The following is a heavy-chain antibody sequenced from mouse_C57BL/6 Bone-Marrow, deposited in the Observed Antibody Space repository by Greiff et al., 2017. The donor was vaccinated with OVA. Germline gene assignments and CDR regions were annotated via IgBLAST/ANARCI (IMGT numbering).Heavy chain of an antibody. Sequence: VQLKQSGAELVRPGASVKLSCTASGFNIKDDYMHWVKQRPEQGLEWIGWIDPENGDTEYASKFQGKATITADTSSNTAYLQLSSLTSEDTAVYYCTPPLSAYWGQGTLVTVSA. D-gene: IGHD6-5*01. CDR2: IDPENGDT. V-gene: IGHV14-4*01. J-gene: IGHJ3*01. CDR1: GFNIKDDY. CDR3: TPPLSAY.